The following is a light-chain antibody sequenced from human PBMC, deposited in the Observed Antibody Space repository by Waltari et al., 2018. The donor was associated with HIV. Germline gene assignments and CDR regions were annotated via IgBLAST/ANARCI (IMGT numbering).Light chain of an antibody. CDR2: TNN. J-gene: IGLJ3*02. Sequence: QSVLTHPTSPSGTPRQRVTISCSRSSSILGSNTVNWYQQLPGTAPELLIYTNNQRPSGVPVRFSGSKSGTSASLAISGLQSEDEADYYCAAWEDSLNGPVFGGGTKLTVL. CDR1: SSILGSNT. CDR3: AAWEDSLNGPV. V-gene: IGLV1-44*01.